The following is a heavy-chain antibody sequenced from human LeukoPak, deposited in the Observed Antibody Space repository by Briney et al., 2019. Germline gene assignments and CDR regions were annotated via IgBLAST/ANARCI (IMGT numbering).Heavy chain of an antibody. Sequence: GGSLRLSCAASGFTFSSYSMNWVRQAPGKGLEWVSSISSSSSYIYYADSVKGRFTISRGNAKNSLFLQMNSLRAEDTAVYYCARNERITIFPTRYWGQGTLVTVSS. D-gene: IGHD3-9*01. CDR2: ISSSSSYI. CDR3: ARNERITIFPTRY. V-gene: IGHV3-21*01. CDR1: GFTFSSYS. J-gene: IGHJ4*02.